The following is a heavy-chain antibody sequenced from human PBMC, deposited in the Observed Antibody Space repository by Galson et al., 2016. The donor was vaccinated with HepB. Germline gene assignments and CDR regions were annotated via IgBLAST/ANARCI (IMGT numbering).Heavy chain of an antibody. V-gene: IGHV3-74*01. D-gene: IGHD6-25*01. J-gene: IGHJ3*02. CDR2: INPDGSRT. CDR1: GFTFSIYW. Sequence: SLRLSCATSGFTFSIYWMHWVRQVPGKGLVWVARINPDGSRTTYADSVKGRFTISRDNAKNSLYLQMNSLRAEDTAVYYCARPRAQPDDALDIWGQGTMVTVSS. CDR3: ARPRAQPDDALDI.